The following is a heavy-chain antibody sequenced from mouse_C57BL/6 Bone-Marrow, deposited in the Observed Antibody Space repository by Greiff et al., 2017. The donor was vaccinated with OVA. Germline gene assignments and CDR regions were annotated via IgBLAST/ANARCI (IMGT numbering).Heavy chain of an antibody. Sequence: VQLQQSGAELVRPGASVKLSCTASGFNIKDDYMHWVKQRPEQGLEWIGWIDPENGDTEYASKFQGKATITADKSSNTAYLQLSSLTSEDTAVYYCTTPPPICYYGSHWYFDVWGTGTTVTVSS. CDR2: IDPENGDT. J-gene: IGHJ1*03. D-gene: IGHD1-1*01. V-gene: IGHV14-4*01. CDR1: GFNIKDDY. CDR3: TTPPPICYYGSHWYFDV.